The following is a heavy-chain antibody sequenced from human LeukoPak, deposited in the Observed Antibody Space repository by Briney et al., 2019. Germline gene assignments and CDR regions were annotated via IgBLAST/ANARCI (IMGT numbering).Heavy chain of an antibody. Sequence: SVKVSCKASGGTFSSYAISWVRQAPGQGLEWMGGIIPIFGTANYAQKFQGRVTITADESTSTAYMELSSLRSEDTAVYYCARVRRDGYNSNYFDYWGQGTLVTVSS. D-gene: IGHD5-24*01. CDR3: ARVRRDGYNSNYFDY. CDR2: IIPIFGTA. J-gene: IGHJ4*02. CDR1: GGTFSSYA. V-gene: IGHV1-69*13.